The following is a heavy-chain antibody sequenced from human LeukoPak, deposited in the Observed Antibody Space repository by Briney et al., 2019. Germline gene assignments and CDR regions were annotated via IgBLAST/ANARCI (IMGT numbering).Heavy chain of an antibody. CDR3: ARGRVVAATPGVRRYYGMDV. D-gene: IGHD2-15*01. CDR2: ISYVGSNQ. Sequence: GGSLRLSCTASGFSFSDFAMHWVRQAPGKGLQWVSFISYVGSNQYYADSVKGRFTISRDNSKNTLYLQMNTLRTEDTAVYYCARGRVVAATPGVRRYYGMDVWGQGTTVTVSS. V-gene: IGHV3-30*04. J-gene: IGHJ6*02. CDR1: GFSFSDFA.